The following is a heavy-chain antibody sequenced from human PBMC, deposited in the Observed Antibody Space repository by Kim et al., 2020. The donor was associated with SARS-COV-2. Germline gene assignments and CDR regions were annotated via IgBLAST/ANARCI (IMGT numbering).Heavy chain of an antibody. D-gene: IGHD2-15*01. CDR2: INSYSGEV. J-gene: IGHJ5*02. CDR1: GYSFTDYY. V-gene: IGHV1-2*02. CDR3: ARDALESSWWGWFDP. Sequence: ASVKVSCKASGYSFTDYYIHWVRQAPGQGLEWVGCINSYSGEVKYSQKFQGRVAMTRDMSIKTVYMALNSLTSDDTAVYFCARDALESSWWGWFDPWGQGTLVTVSS.